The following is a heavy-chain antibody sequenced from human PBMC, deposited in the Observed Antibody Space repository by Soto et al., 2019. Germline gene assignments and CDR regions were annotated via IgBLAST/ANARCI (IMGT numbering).Heavy chain of an antibody. CDR2: ISAYNGNT. V-gene: IGHV1-18*01. CDR3: ARVGSWVGY. Sequence: QVQLVQSGAEVKKPGASVKVSCKASGYTFTSYGITWVRQAPGQGLEWMGWISAYNGNTNYAEKLQGRVTITTDTHTSKAYMEQRSLRSDDTAAEYCARVGSWVGYWGQGTLVTVSS. CDR1: GYTFTSYG. D-gene: IGHD6-13*01. J-gene: IGHJ4*02.